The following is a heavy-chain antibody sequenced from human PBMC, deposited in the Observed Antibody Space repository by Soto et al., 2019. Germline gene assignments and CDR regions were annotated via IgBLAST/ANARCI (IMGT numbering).Heavy chain of an antibody. CDR1: GFTFSNAW. CDR2: IKSKTDGGTT. J-gene: IGHJ1*01. V-gene: IGHV3-15*01. Sequence: EVQLVESGGGLVKPGGSLRLSCAASGFTFSNAWMSWVRQAPGKGLEWVGRIKSKTDGGTTDYAAPVKGRFTISRDDSKNTLYLQMNSLKTEDTAVYYCNTDNPRGYFQHWGQGTLVTVSS. D-gene: IGHD3-16*01. CDR3: NTDNPRGYFQH.